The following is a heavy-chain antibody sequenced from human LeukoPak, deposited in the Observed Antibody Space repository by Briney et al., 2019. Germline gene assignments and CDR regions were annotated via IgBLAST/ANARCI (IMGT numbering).Heavy chain of an antibody. V-gene: IGHV3-7*01. CDR1: GFTFSSYW. J-gene: IGHJ4*02. Sequence: GGSLRLSCAVSGFTFSSYWMSWVRQAPGKGLEWVANIKQDGSEKYYVDSVKGRFTISRDNAKNSLYLQMNSLRAEDTAVYYCARARQYDYWGQGTLVTVSS. CDR3: ARARQYDY. CDR2: IKQDGSEK.